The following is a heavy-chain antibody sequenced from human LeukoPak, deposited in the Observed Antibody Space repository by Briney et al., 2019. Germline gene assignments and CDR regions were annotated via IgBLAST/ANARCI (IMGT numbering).Heavy chain of an antibody. Sequence: GGSLRLSCAASGFTFSDYYMTWIRQAPGKGLEWISYISSGDGPTYYADSVKGRFTISRDNAKNSLFLQMNSLRVDDSAIYYCAKDHSADGWPTFEYWGRGTLVTVSS. CDR3: AKDHSADGWPTFEY. D-gene: IGHD5-24*01. CDR1: GFTFSDYY. J-gene: IGHJ4*02. CDR2: ISSGDGPT. V-gene: IGHV3-11*01.